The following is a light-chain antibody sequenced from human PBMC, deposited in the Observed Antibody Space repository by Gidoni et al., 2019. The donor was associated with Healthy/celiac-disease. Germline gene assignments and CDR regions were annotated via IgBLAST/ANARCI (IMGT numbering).Light chain of an antibody. CDR1: QSISSY. Sequence: DLQMTQSPSSLSASVGHRVTITCRSSQSISSYLNWYQQKPGKAPKLLIYAASSLQSGVPSRFSGSGSGTDFTLTISSLHPEDFATYYCHQSYSTLSITFGQGTRLEIK. CDR2: AAS. V-gene: IGKV1-39*01. J-gene: IGKJ5*01. CDR3: HQSYSTLSIT.